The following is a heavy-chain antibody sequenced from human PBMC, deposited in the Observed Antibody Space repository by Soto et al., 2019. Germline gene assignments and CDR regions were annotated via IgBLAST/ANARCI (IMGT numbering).Heavy chain of an antibody. CDR3: ARDQTTVTTARYYYMDV. V-gene: IGHV3-48*01. J-gene: IGHJ6*03. Sequence: EVQLVESGGGLVQPGGSLRLSCAASGFTFSSYSMNWVRQAPGKGLEWVSYISSSSSTIYYADSVKGRLTISRDNAKNSLYLQMTSLRAEDTAVYYCARDQTTVTTARYYYMDVWGKGTTVTVSS. D-gene: IGHD4-17*01. CDR1: GFTFSSYS. CDR2: ISSSSSTI.